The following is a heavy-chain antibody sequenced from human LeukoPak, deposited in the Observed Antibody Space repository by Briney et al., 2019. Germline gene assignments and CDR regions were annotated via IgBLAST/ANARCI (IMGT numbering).Heavy chain of an antibody. CDR2: IYHSGST. J-gene: IGHJ4*02. Sequence: SETLSLTCTVSGGSISSSFYYWGWIRQPPGKGLEWIGYIYHSGSTYYNPSLKSRVTISVDRSKNQFSLKLSSVTAADTAVYYCARDSGPLDYWGQGTLVTVSS. V-gene: IGHV4-39*07. CDR1: GGSISSSFYY. CDR3: ARDSGPLDY.